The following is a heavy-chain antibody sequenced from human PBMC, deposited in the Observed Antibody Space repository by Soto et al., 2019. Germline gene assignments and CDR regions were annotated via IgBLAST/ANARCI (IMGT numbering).Heavy chain of an antibody. CDR3: ARALVDCSGGSCYSFHAFDM. V-gene: IGHV4-39*01. Sequence: ASETLSLTCTVSGGSISSSGSFWGWIRQPPGKGLEWIGNIYYSGSTYYNPSLKSRVSISVDTSKTQFSLRLSSVTAADTAVYYCARALVDCSGGSCYSFHAFDMWGQGTMVTVS. D-gene: IGHD2-15*01. CDR1: GGSISSSGSF. J-gene: IGHJ3*02. CDR2: IYYSGST.